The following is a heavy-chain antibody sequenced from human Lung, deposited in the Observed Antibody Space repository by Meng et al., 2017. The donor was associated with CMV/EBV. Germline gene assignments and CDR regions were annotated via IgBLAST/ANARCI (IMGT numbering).Heavy chain of an antibody. Sequence: GESLKISCAAPGFTFSSYSMNWVRQAPGKGLEWVSSISSSSYIYYADSVKGRFTISRDNAKNSLYLQMNSLRAEDTAVYYCARDRGYSYGYLDYWGQGTLVTVSS. D-gene: IGHD5-18*01. CDR3: ARDRGYSYGYLDY. J-gene: IGHJ4*02. CDR1: GFTFSSYS. CDR2: ISSSSYI. V-gene: IGHV3-21*01.